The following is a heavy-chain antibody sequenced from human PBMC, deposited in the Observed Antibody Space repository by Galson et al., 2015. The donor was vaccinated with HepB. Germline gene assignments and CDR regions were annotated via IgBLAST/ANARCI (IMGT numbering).Heavy chain of an antibody. CDR3: VRDSGTNPGYYDL. V-gene: IGHV3-74*01. J-gene: IGHJ4*02. CDR1: GFMFSTYW. D-gene: IGHD1-26*01. Sequence: SLRLSCAASGFMFSTYWMQWVRQAPGKGLVWVSLIDPDGTTTDYADSVRGRFTISRDNAKNTMSLQMNSLRAEDMGVYYCVRDSGTNPGYYDLWGQGTLGTVSS. CDR2: IDPDGTTT.